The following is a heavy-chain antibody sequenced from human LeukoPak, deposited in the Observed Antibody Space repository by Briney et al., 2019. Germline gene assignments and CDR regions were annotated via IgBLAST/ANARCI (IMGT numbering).Heavy chain of an antibody. CDR2: IVVGSGNT. V-gene: IGHV1-58*01. CDR3: AACRDYGDPTRDDAFDI. CDR1: GFTFTSSA. J-gene: IGHJ3*02. Sequence: ASVTVSCKASGFTFTSSAVQWVRQARGQRLEWIGWIVVGSGNTNYAQKFQERVTITRDMSTSTAYMELSSLRSEDTAVYYCAACRDYGDPTRDDAFDIWGQGTMVTVSS. D-gene: IGHD4-17*01.